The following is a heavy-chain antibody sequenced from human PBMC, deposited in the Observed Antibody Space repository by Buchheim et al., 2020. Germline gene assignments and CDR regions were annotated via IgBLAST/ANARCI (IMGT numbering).Heavy chain of an antibody. CDR2: ISGSGGST. V-gene: IGHV3-23*01. CDR3: ARDSSVDGYIQYYFDF. D-gene: IGHD5-24*01. J-gene: IGHJ4*02. Sequence: EVQLLESGGDLVQPGGSLRLSCGASGFSFRSSAMSWVRQAPGKGLEWVSAISGSGGSTYYADSVKGRFTISRHNSKSTPYLQMNSLRPEDTAIYYCARDSSVDGYIQYYFDFWGQGTL. CDR1: GFSFRSSA.